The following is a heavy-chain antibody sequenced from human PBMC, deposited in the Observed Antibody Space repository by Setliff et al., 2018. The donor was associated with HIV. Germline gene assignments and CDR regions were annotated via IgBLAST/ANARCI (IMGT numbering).Heavy chain of an antibody. Sequence: PGESLKISCKGSGYSFTTYWIGWVRQMPGKALEWMGIIYPGDSDTKYSPSFQGQVTISADKSISTTYLQWSSLKASDTAMYYCARVARGGHSSRWYYFDYWGQGTLVTVSS. CDR2: IYPGDSDT. V-gene: IGHV5-51*01. CDR1: GYSFTTYW. CDR3: ARVARGGHSSRWYYFDY. J-gene: IGHJ4*02. D-gene: IGHD6-13*01.